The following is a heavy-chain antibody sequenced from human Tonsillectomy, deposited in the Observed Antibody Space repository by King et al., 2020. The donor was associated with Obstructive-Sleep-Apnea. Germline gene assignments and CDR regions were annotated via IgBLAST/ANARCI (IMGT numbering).Heavy chain of an antibody. D-gene: IGHD2/OR15-2a*01. CDR1: GGSISSGTYS. J-gene: IGHJ4*02. V-gene: IGHV4-30-2*01. CDR2: IYASGST. Sequence: QLQESGSGLVKPSQTLSLTCAVSGGSISSGTYSWTWIRQPPGKGLEWLVYIYASGSTNYHPSLKTRFSLSIDGSKNQFSLKLKSVTAADTAMYYCARDRFYRFEIWGQGTLVTVSS. CDR3: ARDRFYRFEI.